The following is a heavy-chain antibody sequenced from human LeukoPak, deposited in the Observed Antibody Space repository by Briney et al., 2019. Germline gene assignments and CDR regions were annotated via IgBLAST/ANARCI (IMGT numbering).Heavy chain of an antibody. CDR2: INHSGST. Sequence: ESSETLSLTCAVYGGSLSGYYWSWIRQPPGKGLEWIGEINHSGSTNYNPSLKSRVTISVDTSKNQFSLKLSSVTAADTAVYYCARAPQYDFWGGYLPTNNYYDGMDVWGQGTTVTVSS. J-gene: IGHJ6*02. V-gene: IGHV4-34*01. D-gene: IGHD3-3*01. CDR1: GGSLSGYY. CDR3: ARAPQYDFWGGYLPTNNYYDGMDV.